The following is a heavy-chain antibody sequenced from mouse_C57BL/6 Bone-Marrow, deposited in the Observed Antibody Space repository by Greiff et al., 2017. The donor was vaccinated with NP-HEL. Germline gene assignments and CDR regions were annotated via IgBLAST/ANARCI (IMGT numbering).Heavy chain of an antibody. J-gene: IGHJ1*03. Sequence: EVQRVESGGDLVKPGGSLKLSCAASGFTFSSYGMSWVRQTPDKRLEWVATISSGGSYTYYPDSVKGRFTISRDNAKNTLYLQMSSLKSEDTAMYYCARRDYGSSPHWYFDVWGTGTTVTVSS. CDR1: GFTFSSYG. V-gene: IGHV5-6*01. CDR3: ARRDYGSSPHWYFDV. CDR2: ISSGGSYT. D-gene: IGHD1-1*01.